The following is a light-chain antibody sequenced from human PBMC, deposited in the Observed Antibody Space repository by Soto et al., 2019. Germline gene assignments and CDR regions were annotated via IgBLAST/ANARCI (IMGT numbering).Light chain of an antibody. CDR3: QQYNSYSLT. Sequence: QITPSPSPLSASVGDRLNHTSRASQSISSWLAWYQQKPGKAPKLLIYAASSLESGVPSRFSGSGSGTEFTLTISSLQSDDFATYYCQQYNSYSLTFGRGTKVDIK. J-gene: IGKJ4*01. CDR1: QSISSW. V-gene: IGKV1-5*03. CDR2: AAS.